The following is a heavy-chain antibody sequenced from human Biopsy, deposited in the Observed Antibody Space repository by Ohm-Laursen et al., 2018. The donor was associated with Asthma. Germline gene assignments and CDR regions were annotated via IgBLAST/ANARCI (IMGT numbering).Heavy chain of an antibody. CDR2: INAGDGNT. J-gene: IGHJ3*01. D-gene: IGHD3-9*01. CDR1: GYTFIHFA. Sequence: ASVKVSCNPSGYTFIHFAIHWVRQAPGQRLEWMGWINAGDGNTKYSQKFQGRVTITRDTSASTAYMDLRSLRSEDTAMYYCARTYYDFLTGQVNDAFALWGQGTMVTVSS. CDR3: ARTYYDFLTGQVNDAFAL. V-gene: IGHV1-3*01.